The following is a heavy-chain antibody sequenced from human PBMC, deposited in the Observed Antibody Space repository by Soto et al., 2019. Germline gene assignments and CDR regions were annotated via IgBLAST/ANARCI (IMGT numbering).Heavy chain of an antibody. Sequence: QLQLQESGPGLVKPSETLSLTCTVSGGSISSSSYYWGWIRQPPGKGMEWIGSIYYSGSTYYNPSLKSRVTLSVDTSKNQFSLKLSSVTAADTAVYYCARHGIAVAGTFDYWGQGTLVTVSS. CDR2: IYYSGST. CDR1: GGSISSSSYY. D-gene: IGHD6-19*01. V-gene: IGHV4-39*01. CDR3: ARHGIAVAGTFDY. J-gene: IGHJ4*02.